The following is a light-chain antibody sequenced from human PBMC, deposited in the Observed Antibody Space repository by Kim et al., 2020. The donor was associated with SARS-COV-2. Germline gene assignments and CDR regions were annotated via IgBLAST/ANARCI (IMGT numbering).Light chain of an antibody. CDR2: EAS. J-gene: IGKJ5*01. CDR3: QQYNSFPIT. CDR1: QSITRW. V-gene: IGKV1-5*03. Sequence: DIQMTQSPSTLSASVGDRVTITCRASQSITRWFAWYQQKQGKAPKLLIYEASRLESGVPSRFSGSESGTDFTLTISSLQPDDFATYYCQQYNSFPITFGQGTRLEIK.